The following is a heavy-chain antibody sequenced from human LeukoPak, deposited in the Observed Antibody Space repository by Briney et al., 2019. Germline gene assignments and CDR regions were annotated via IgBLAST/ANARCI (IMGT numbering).Heavy chain of an antibody. V-gene: IGHV3-66*01. CDR3: ARDQYSYAHAAH. CDR1: GFTVGSNY. J-gene: IGHJ4*02. CDR2: IYSGGTT. D-gene: IGHD5-18*01. Sequence: GGSLRLSCAASGFTVGSNYMSWVRQAPGKGLEWVSVIYSGGTTYYADSVKGRFTISRDNSKNTLHLQMNSLRAEDTAVYYCARDQYSYAHAAHWGQGTLVTVSS.